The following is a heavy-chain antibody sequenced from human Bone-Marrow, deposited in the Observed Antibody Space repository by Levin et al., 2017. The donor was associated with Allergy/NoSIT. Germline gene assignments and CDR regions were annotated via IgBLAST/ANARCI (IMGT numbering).Heavy chain of an antibody. Sequence: PGGSLRLSCAASGFTFNKFWLSWVRQAPGKGLEWVANIKEDGSQKYYSDSVKGRFTISRDNAQNSVYLQMSSLRVEDTAVYYCSRGAWDGGIAGCLINCWGQGTRVTVSS. D-gene: IGHD1-14*01. J-gene: IGHJ4*02. V-gene: IGHV3-7*03. CDR2: IKEDGSQK. CDR3: SRGAWDGGIAGCLINC. CDR1: GFTFNKFW.